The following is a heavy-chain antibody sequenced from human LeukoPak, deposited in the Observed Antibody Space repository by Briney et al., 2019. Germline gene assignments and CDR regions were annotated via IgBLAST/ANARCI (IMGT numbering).Heavy chain of an antibody. CDR2: IIPIFGTA. Sequence: ASVKVSCKASGGTFSSYAISWVRQAPGQGLEWMGGIIPIFGTANYAQKFQSRVTITADESTSTAYMELSSLRSEDTAVYYCARECGGDCYSSSGVIDYWGQGTLVTVSS. D-gene: IGHD2-21*02. V-gene: IGHV1-69*13. CDR3: ARECGGDCYSSSGVIDY. CDR1: GGTFSSYA. J-gene: IGHJ4*02.